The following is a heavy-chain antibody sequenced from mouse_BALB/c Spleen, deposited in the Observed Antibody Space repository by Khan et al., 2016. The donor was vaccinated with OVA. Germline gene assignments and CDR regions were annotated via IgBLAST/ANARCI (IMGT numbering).Heavy chain of an antibody. Sequence: EVKLEESGPGLVKPSQSLSLTCTVTGYSITSGYGWNWIRQFPGNKLEWMGYISYSGNTNYNPSLKSRISITRDTSKNQFFPQLNSVTTEDTATYYCARTARIKYWGQGTTLTVSS. J-gene: IGHJ2*01. D-gene: IGHD1-2*01. CDR2: ISYSGNT. V-gene: IGHV3-2*02. CDR1: GYSITSGYG. CDR3: ARTARIKY.